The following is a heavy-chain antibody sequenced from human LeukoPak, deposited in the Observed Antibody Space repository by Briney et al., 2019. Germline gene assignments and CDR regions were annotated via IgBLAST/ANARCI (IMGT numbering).Heavy chain of an antibody. CDR3: ARVLRYFDGQRILGY. Sequence: GASVKVSCKASGYTFIGYDIIWVRQATGQGLEWMGWMNPNSGNTGYAQKFQGRVTMTRNTSISTAYMELSSLRSEDTAVYYCARVLRYFDGQRILGYWGQGTLVTVSS. J-gene: IGHJ4*02. CDR1: GYTFIGYD. V-gene: IGHV1-8*01. D-gene: IGHD3-9*01. CDR2: MNPNSGNT.